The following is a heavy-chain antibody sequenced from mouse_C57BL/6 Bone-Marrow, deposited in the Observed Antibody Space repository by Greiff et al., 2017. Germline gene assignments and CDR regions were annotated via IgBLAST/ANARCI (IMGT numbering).Heavy chain of an antibody. CDR1: GYTFTSYW. V-gene: IGHV1-64*01. CDR3: ARWYNSLGDY. J-gene: IGHJ4*01. D-gene: IGHD3-1*01. Sequence: QVQLKQPGAELVKPGASVKLSCKASGYTFTSYWMHWVKQRPGQGLEWIGMIHPNSGSTNYNEKFKSKATLTVDKSSSTAYMQLSSLTSEDSAVYYCARWYNSLGDYWGQGTSVTVSS. CDR2: IHPNSGST.